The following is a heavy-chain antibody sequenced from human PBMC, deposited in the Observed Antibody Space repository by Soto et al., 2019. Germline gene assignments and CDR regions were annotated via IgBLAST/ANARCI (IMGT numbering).Heavy chain of an antibody. CDR2: IIPILGIA. V-gene: IGHV1-69*08. D-gene: IGHD3-9*01. J-gene: IGHJ3*02. Sequence: QVQLVQSGAEVKKPGSSVKVSCKASGGTFSSYTISWVRQAPGQGLEWMGRIIPILGIANYAQKFQGRVSITADKTTSTAYMELSSLRSEDTAVYYCARESPEERTGYYVDDAFDIWGQGTMVTVSS. CDR1: GGTFSSYT. CDR3: ARESPEERTGYYVDDAFDI.